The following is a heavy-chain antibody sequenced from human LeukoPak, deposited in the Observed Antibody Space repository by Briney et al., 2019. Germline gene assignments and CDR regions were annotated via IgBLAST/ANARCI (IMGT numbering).Heavy chain of an antibody. Sequence: ASVKVSCKASGGTFSSYAISWVRQAPGQGLEWMGWINPNSGGTNYAQKFQGWVTMTRDTSISTAYMELSRLRSDDTAVYYCARETGMGGFDYWGQGTLVTVSS. CDR1: GGTFSSYA. D-gene: IGHD3-10*01. V-gene: IGHV1-2*04. CDR2: INPNSGGT. J-gene: IGHJ4*02. CDR3: ARETGMGGFDY.